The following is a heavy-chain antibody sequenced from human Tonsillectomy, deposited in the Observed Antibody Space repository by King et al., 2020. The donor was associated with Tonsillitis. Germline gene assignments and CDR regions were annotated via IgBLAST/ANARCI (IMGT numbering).Heavy chain of an antibody. CDR3: ARAEYYYDSSGYPRPRGMDV. D-gene: IGHD3-22*01. Sequence: VQLVQSGAEVKKPGASAKVSCKASGYTFISYGISWVRQAPGQGLEWMGWISAYNGNTNYAQKLQGRVTMTTDTSTSTAYMELRSLRSDDTAVYYCARAEYYYDSSGYPRPRGMDVWGQGTTVTVSS. CDR2: ISAYNGNT. CDR1: GYTFISYG. J-gene: IGHJ6*02. V-gene: IGHV1-18*01.